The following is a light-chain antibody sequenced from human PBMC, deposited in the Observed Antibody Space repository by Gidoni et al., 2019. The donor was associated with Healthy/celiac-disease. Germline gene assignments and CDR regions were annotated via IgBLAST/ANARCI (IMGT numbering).Light chain of an antibody. V-gene: IGKV1-5*01. CDR1: QSISSW. CDR3: QQYNSYSPLT. CDR2: DAS. J-gene: IGKJ3*01. Sequence: DIQMTQSPSTLSASVGDRVTRTCRASQSISSWLAWYQQKPGKAPKLLIYDASSLESGVPSRFSGSGSGTEFTLTISSLQPDDFATYYCQQYNSYSPLTFGPGTKVDIK.